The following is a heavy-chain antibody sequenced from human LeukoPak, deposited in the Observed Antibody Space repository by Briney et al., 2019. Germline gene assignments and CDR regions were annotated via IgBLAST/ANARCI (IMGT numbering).Heavy chain of an antibody. D-gene: IGHD3-22*01. CDR1: GYTFTSYY. Sequence: ASVRVSCKASGYTFTSYYMHWVRQAPGQGLEWMGIINPSGGSTNYAQKFQGRVTMTRDTSTSTVYMELSSLRSEDTAVYYCARDDNSGYFYGAGGYWGQGTLVTASS. V-gene: IGHV1-46*01. CDR2: INPSGGST. CDR3: ARDDNSGYFYGAGGY. J-gene: IGHJ4*02.